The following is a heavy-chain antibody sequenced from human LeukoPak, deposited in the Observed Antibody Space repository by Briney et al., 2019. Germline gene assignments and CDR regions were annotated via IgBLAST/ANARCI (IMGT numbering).Heavy chain of an antibody. Sequence: GGSLRLSCAASGFTFSSYSMNWVRQAPGKGLEWVSSISSSSSYIYYADSVKGRFTISRDNAKNSLYLQMNSLRAEDTAVYYCARDLATQTRYYYYMDVWGKGTTVTVSS. CDR3: ARDLATQTRYYYYMDV. CDR2: ISSSSSYI. D-gene: IGHD3-3*02. J-gene: IGHJ6*03. CDR1: GFTFSSYS. V-gene: IGHV3-21*01.